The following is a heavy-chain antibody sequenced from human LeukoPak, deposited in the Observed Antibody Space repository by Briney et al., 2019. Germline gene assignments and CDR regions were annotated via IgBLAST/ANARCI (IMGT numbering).Heavy chain of an antibody. CDR2: ISGSSSTV. V-gene: IGHV3-48*01. CDR3: ARDRRVDGMDV. J-gene: IGHJ6*02. CDR1: GFTFSGYP. D-gene: IGHD1-26*01. Sequence: GGSLRLSCAASGFTFSGYPIHWVRQAPGKGLQWVSYISGSSSTVFYSDSVKGRFTISRDNAKNSLYLQMNSLRAEDTAVYYCARDRRVDGMDVWGQGTTVIVSS.